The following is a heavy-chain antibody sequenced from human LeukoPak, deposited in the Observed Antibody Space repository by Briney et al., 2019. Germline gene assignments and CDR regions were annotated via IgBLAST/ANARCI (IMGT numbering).Heavy chain of an antibody. J-gene: IGHJ4*02. CDR1: GFIFSSYA. D-gene: IGHD6-13*01. V-gene: IGHV3-23*01. CDR2: ISGSGGTT. CDR3: AKDPEWSILAATGHFDY. Sequence: GGSLRLSCAASGFIFSSYAMSWVRQAPGKGLEWVSSISGSGGTTYYADSVKGRFTISRDNSKNTLYLQMTCLRADDTAIYYCAKDPEWSILAATGHFDYWGQGTLVTVSS.